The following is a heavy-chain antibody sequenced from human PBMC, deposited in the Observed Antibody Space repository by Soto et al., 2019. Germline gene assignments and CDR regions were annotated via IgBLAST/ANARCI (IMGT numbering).Heavy chain of an antibody. Sequence: QVQLVQSGAEVKKPGSSVRVSCKASGGTLRNYGISWVRQAPGQGLEWMGGIIPVFGTANYAQKFQGRVTITADEAQSTVYMDVTSLRSEDTAVYYCSSADATRIVVTTYYGMDVWGQGTTVTVSS. D-gene: IGHD4-17*01. V-gene: IGHV1-69*12. CDR3: SSADATRIVVTTYYGMDV. J-gene: IGHJ6*02. CDR1: GGTLRNYG. CDR2: IIPVFGTA.